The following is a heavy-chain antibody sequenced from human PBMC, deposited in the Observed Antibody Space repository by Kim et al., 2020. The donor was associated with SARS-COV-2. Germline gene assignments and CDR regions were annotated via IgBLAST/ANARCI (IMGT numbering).Heavy chain of an antibody. J-gene: IGHJ2*01. CDR2: IYYSGST. Sequence: SETLSLTCTVSGGSISSYYWSWIRQPPGKGLEWIGYIYYSGSTNYNPSLKSRVTISVDTSKNQFSLKLSSVTAADTAVYYCARRITTFPGGGYFDLWGRGTLVTVSS. D-gene: IGHD3-10*01. V-gene: IGHV4-59*08. CDR3: ARRITTFPGGGYFDL. CDR1: GGSISSYY.